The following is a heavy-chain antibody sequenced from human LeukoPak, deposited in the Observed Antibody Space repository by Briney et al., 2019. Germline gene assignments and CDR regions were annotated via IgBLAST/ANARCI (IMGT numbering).Heavy chain of an antibody. CDR3: AKVWGDPGDLYLGAFDI. CDR2: ISYDGSNK. CDR1: GFTFSNAW. D-gene: IGHD3-16*01. J-gene: IGHJ3*02. Sequence: GGSLRLSCAVSGFTFSNAWMSWVRQAPGKGLEWVAVISYDGSNKYYADSVKGRFTISRDNSKNTLYLQMNSLRAEDTAVYYCAKVWGDPGDLYLGAFDIWGQGTMVTVSS. V-gene: IGHV3-30*18.